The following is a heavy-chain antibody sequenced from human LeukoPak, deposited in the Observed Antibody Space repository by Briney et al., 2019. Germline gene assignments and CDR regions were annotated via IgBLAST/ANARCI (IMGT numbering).Heavy chain of an antibody. CDR1: AFTFSSYW. V-gene: IGHV3-74*01. CDR3: ASLHDIVVIPDATIDY. J-gene: IGHJ4*02. CDR2: INSGGSST. Sequence: GGSLRLTCTASAFTFSSYWMHWVRQAPGKGLVWVSHINSGGSSTSYADSVKGRFTISRDNAKNTLYLQMNSLRAEDTAVYYCASLHDIVVIPDATIDYCGQGTLVTVSS. D-gene: IGHD2-15*01.